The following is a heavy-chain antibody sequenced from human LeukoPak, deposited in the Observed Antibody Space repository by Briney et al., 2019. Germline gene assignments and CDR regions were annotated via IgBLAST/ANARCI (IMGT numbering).Heavy chain of an antibody. V-gene: IGHV3-23*01. D-gene: IGHD1-26*01. CDR1: GFTFNNYG. Sequence: GGSLRLSCAVSGFTFNNYGMSWVRQAPGKGLEWVSTISASGDGTYYADSVKGRFTISRDNAQNSLYLQMNSLRGEDTAVYYCATSGSYRFDYWGQGTLVTVSS. CDR2: ISASGDGT. J-gene: IGHJ4*02. CDR3: ATSGSYRFDY.